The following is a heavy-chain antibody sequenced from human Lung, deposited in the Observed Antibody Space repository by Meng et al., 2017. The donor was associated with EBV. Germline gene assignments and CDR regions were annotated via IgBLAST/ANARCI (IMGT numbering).Heavy chain of an antibody. J-gene: IGHJ4*02. V-gene: IGHV4-31*03. D-gene: IGHD5-18*01. CDR3: ARAVDTGYFDY. Sequence: QVQLQESGPGLVKPSPTLSLTCTVSGGSISSGGYYWSWIRHHPGKGLEWIGYIYYSGSTYYNPSLKSRVTISVDRSKNQFSLKLSSVTAADTAVHYCARAVDTGYFDYWGQGTLVTVSS. CDR2: IYYSGST. CDR1: GGSISSGGYY.